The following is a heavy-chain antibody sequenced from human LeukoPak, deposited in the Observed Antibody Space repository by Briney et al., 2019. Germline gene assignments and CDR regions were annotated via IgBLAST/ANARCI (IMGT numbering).Heavy chain of an antibody. Sequence: GGSLRLSCAASGFTFSSYGMHWVRQAPGKGLEWVAVIWYDGSNKYYADSVKGRFTISRDKSKNTLYLQMNSLRAEDTAVYCCAQGGSGWYHRLDYWGQGTLVTVSS. D-gene: IGHD6-19*01. CDR1: GFTFSSYG. CDR3: AQGGSGWYHRLDY. V-gene: IGHV3-33*01. CDR2: IWYDGSNK. J-gene: IGHJ4*02.